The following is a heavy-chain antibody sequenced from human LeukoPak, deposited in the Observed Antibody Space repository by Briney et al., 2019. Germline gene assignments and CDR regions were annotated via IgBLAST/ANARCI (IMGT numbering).Heavy chain of an antibody. CDR1: GGTFSSYA. D-gene: IGHD6-13*01. Sequence: SVKLSCKASGGTFSSYAISWVRQAPGQGLEWMGGIVPIFGTANYAQKFQGRVTITADESTSTAYMELSSLRSEDTAVYYCATRERIAAAGTDWFDPWGQGTLVTVSS. CDR3: ATRERIAAAGTDWFDP. V-gene: IGHV1-69*13. J-gene: IGHJ5*02. CDR2: IVPIFGTA.